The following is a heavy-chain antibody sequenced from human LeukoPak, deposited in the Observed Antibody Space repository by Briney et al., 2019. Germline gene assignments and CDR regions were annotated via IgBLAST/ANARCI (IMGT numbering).Heavy chain of an antibody. CDR1: GGTFSSYA. D-gene: IGHD6-13*01. V-gene: IGHV1-69*13. J-gene: IGHJ4*02. CDR3: ARAGYSSSWFESYFDY. Sequence: GASVKVSCKASGGTFSSYAISWVRQAPGQGLEWMGGIIPIFGTANYAQKFQGRVTITADEFTSTAYVELSSLRSEDTAVYHCARAGYSSSWFESYFDYWGQGTLVTVSS. CDR2: IIPIFGTA.